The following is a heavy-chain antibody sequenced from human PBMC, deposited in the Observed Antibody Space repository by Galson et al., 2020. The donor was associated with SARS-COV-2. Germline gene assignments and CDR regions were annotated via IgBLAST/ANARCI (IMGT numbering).Heavy chain of an antibody. CDR3: TRSRYNSGRGYFYYGMDV. CDR1: GGSFSDYY. D-gene: IGHD6-19*01. J-gene: IGHJ6*02. V-gene: IGHV4-34*01. CDR2: INHSGST. Sequence: SETLSLTCAVYGGSFSDYYWSWIRQPPGKGLEWIGEINHSGSTNYNPSLKSRVTISIDTSKNQFSLKLSFVTAADTAVYYCTRSRYNSGRGYFYYGMDVWGLGTTFTVSS.